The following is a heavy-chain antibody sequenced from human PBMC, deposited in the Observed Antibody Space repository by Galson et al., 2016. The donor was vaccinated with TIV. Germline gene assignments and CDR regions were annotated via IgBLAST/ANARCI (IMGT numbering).Heavy chain of an antibody. V-gene: IGHV3-30-3*01. CDR2: ISSDGTNK. CDR3: ATCISGPTLALYYHGMDV. D-gene: IGHD3-10*01. J-gene: IGHJ6*02. CDR1: GFNFKTFP. Sequence: SLRLSCAASGFNFKTFPIHWVRLAPGKGLEWVSLISSDGTNKYYADSVKGRFTISRDNSKNTEHLEMDSLRPEDTAVYFCATCISGPTLALYYHGMDVWGQGTTVTVSS.